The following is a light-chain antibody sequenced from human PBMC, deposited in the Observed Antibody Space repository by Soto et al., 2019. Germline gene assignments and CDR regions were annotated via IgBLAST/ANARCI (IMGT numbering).Light chain of an antibody. J-gene: IGLJ2*01. CDR1: SSDVGGYNY. Sequence: QSVLTQPPSASGSPGQSVTISCTGTSSDVGGYNYVSWYQQHPGKAPKLMIYEVSKRPSGVPDRFSGSKSGNTASLTVSVLQAEDEADYYCSSYAGSNNFVFGGGTKLTVL. CDR3: SSYAGSNNFV. V-gene: IGLV2-8*01. CDR2: EVS.